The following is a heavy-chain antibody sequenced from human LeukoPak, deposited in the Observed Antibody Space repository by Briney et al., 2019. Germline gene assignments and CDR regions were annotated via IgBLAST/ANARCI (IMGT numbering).Heavy chain of an antibody. Sequence: PSQTLSLTCTVSGGSISSGDYYWSWIRQPPGKGLEWIGYIYYSGSTNYNPSLKSRVTISVDTSKNQFSLKLSSVTAADTAVYYCARVADIDYYYMDVWGKGTTVTVSS. CDR3: ARVADIDYYYMDV. D-gene: IGHD2-15*01. J-gene: IGHJ6*03. V-gene: IGHV4-61*08. CDR2: IYYSGST. CDR1: GGSISSGDYY.